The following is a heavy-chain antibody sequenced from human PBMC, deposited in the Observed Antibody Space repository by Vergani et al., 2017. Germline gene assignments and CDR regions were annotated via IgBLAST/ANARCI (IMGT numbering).Heavy chain of an antibody. CDR1: GGSISSYY. D-gene: IGHD2/OR15-2a*01. V-gene: IGHV4-59*01. Sequence: QVQLQESGPGLVKPSETLSLTCTVSGGSISSYYWSWIRQPPGKGLEWIWYIYYSGSTNYNTSLKSRVTISVDTSKNQFSLKLSSVTAADTAVYYCARVSYYYYMDVWGKGTTVTVSS. CDR2: IYYSGST. J-gene: IGHJ6*03. CDR3: ARVSYYYYMDV.